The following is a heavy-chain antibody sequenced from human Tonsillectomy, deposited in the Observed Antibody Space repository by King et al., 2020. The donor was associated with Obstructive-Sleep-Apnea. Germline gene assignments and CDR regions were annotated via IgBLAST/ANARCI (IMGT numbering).Heavy chain of an antibody. CDR1: GVSIRSSSYY. CDR3: ARGWGSFDY. V-gene: IGHV4-39*07. Sequence: QLQESGPGLVKPSETLSLTCTVSGVSIRSSSYYWGWIRQPPGKGLEWIGSSYYSGNTYYNPSLKSRVTISVDTSKNQFSLKLSSVTAADTAVYYCARGWGSFDYWGQGTLVTVSS. CDR2: SYYSGNT. J-gene: IGHJ4*02. D-gene: IGHD3-16*01.